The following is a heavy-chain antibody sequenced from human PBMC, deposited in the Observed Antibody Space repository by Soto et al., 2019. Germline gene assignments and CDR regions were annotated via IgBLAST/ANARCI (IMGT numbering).Heavy chain of an antibody. J-gene: IGHJ6*02. D-gene: IGHD3-9*01. CDR1: GFTFDDYV. CDR2: ISWNSDNI. CDR3: VKGGDKGLRRFDWPLYGMDV. Sequence: GGSLRLSCAASGFTFDDYVMHWVRQPPGKGLEWVSGISWNSDNIDYADSVKGRFIISRDNTKKSLYLQMNSLRPADTALYYCVKGGDKGLRRFDWPLYGMDVWGQGTTVTVSS. V-gene: IGHV3-9*01.